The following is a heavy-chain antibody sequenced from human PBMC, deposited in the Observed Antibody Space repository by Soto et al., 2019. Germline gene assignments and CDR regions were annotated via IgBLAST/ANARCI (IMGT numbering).Heavy chain of an antibody. J-gene: IGHJ4*02. CDR3: ARGSRYRYSSSWSSPFDY. V-gene: IGHV3-64*02. D-gene: IGHD6-13*01. Sequence: XGSLRLSCAASGFTFSSYAMHWVRQAPGKGLEYVSAISSNGGSTYYADSVKGRFTISRDNSKNTLYLQMGSLRAEDMAVYYCARGSRYRYSSSWSSPFDYWGQGTLVTVS. CDR1: GFTFSSYA. CDR2: ISSNGGST.